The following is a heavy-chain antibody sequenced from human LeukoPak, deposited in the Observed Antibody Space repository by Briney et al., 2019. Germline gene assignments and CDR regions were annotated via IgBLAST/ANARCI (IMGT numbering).Heavy chain of an antibody. J-gene: IGHJ4*02. CDR3: ANREGGYTYDPFDY. V-gene: IGHV3-23*01. CDR1: GFTFSTYA. D-gene: IGHD5-18*01. CDR2: ISGSSDTT. Sequence: GGSLRLSCAAAGFTFSTYAMSWVRQAPGRGLEWVSAISGSSDTTYYADSVKGRFTISRDNSKNTLYLQMNSLRAEDTAVYYCANREGGYTYDPFDYWGQGTLVTVSS.